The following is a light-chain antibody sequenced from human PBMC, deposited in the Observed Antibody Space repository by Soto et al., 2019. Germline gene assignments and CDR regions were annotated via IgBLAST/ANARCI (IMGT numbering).Light chain of an antibody. CDR1: QGISNY. V-gene: IGKV1-27*01. Sequence: DIQMTQSPSSLSASVGDRITIACRASQGISNYLAWYQQKPGKVPKLLIYAASTLQSGVPSRFTGSGSGTDFTLTISSLQPEDVATYYCQKYNSAPWTFGQGTKVEIK. J-gene: IGKJ1*01. CDR3: QKYNSAPWT. CDR2: AAS.